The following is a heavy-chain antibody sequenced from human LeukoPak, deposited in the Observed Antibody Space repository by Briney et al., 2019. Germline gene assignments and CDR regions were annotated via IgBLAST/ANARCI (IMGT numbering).Heavy chain of an antibody. D-gene: IGHD3-16*01. CDR1: GFTFSDYY. V-gene: IGHV3-11*04. Sequence: GGSLRLSCAASGFTFSDYYMRWIRQAPGKGLEWVSYISSSGDIIYYADSVKGRFTISRDNAKNSLYLQMNSLRAEDTAVYYCARVILGTYYFDYWGQGTLVTVPS. CDR2: ISSSGDII. CDR3: ARVILGTYYFDY. J-gene: IGHJ4*02.